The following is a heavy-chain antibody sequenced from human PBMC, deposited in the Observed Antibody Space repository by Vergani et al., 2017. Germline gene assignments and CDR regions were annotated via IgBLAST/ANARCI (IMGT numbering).Heavy chain of an antibody. CDR3: TKGSVYYHDSAGHGYDPYTGVDL. CDR1: GITFWKFG. Sequence: EVDLVESGGGLAQPGGSLRLSCEASGITFWKFGMHWVRQGPGKGLEWVSGISWNSGAVDYADSVRCRFTISRDNAKNSLFLEMNSLRFEDTAVYFCTKGSVYYHDSAGHGYDPYTGVDLWGQGTLVTVSS. D-gene: IGHD5-12*01. J-gene: IGHJ3*01. CDR2: ISWNSGAV. V-gene: IGHV3-9*01.